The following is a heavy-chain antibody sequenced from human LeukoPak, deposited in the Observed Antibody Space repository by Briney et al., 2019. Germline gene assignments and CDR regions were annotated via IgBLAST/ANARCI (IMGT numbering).Heavy chain of an antibody. D-gene: IGHD6-25*01. CDR1: GVALSSFG. CDR2: IQANGDK. J-gene: IGHJ3*01. V-gene: IGHV3-30*02. CDR3: ARGAAYAFDL. Sequence: GGALRLSCAASGVALSSFGMDWVREAPGRGLGWVAFIQANGDKYYTASVKGRFTISRDTSKNTLFLQMNSLRPEDTAVYYCARGAAYAFDLWGQGTMVTVSS.